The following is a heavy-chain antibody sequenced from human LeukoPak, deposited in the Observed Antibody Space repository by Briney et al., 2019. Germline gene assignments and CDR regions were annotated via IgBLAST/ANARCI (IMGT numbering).Heavy chain of an antibody. D-gene: IGHD3-10*01. CDR3: ATKAADEFYFDY. Sequence: GASVKVSCKVSGYTLTELSMHWVRQAPGKGLEWMGGFDPEDGETIYAQKFQGRVTMTEDTSTDTAYMELSSLRSEDTAVYYCATKAADEFYFDYWGQGTLVTVSS. CDR2: FDPEDGET. V-gene: IGHV1-24*01. J-gene: IGHJ4*02. CDR1: GYTLTELS.